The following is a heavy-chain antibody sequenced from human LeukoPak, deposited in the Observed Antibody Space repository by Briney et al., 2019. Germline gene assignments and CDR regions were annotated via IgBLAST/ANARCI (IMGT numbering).Heavy chain of an antibody. Sequence: SETLSLTCSVSGGSISSHYGGWIRQPPGKGLEWIGYIYYSGSTNYNPSLKSRVTISADPSKNQFSLKLSSVTAADTAVYYCARGPAMVPFDYWGQRTLVTVSS. CDR2: IYYSGST. CDR1: GGSISSHY. CDR3: ARGPAMVPFDY. V-gene: IGHV4-59*11. D-gene: IGHD5-18*01. J-gene: IGHJ4*02.